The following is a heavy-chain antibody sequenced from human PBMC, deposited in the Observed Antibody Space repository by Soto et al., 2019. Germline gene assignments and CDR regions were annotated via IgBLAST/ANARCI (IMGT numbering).Heavy chain of an antibody. Sequence: PSETLSLTCSVSGGSVSSGSYYWSWIRQPPGKGLEWIGYIYYSGSTNYNPSLKSRVTISVDTSKNQFSLKLSSVTAADTAVYYCGRDRAARYDYYGMDVWGQGTPVTVSS. V-gene: IGHV4-61*01. D-gene: IGHD6-6*01. J-gene: IGHJ6*02. CDR1: GGSVSSGSYY. CDR2: IYYSGST. CDR3: GRDRAARYDYYGMDV.